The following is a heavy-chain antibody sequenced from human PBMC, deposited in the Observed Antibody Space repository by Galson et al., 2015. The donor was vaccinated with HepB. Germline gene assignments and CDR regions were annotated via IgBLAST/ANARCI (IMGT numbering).Heavy chain of an antibody. Sequence: SVKVSCKASGYTFTSYYMHWVRQAPGQGLEWMGIINPSGGSTSYAQKFQGRVTMTRDTSTSTVYMELSSLRSEDTAVYYCATAPDIVATRKGFDYWGQGTLVTVSS. V-gene: IGHV1-46*01. CDR3: ATAPDIVATRKGFDY. J-gene: IGHJ4*02. CDR2: INPSGGST. CDR1: GYTFTSYY. D-gene: IGHD5-12*01.